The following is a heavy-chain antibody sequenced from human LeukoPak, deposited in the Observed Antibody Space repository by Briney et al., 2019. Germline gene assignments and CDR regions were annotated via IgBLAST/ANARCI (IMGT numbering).Heavy chain of an antibody. CDR2: INPNSGGT. J-gene: IGHJ4*02. CDR3: ARGEWLYGSGSSYFDY. Sequence: ASVKVSFKASGYTFTGYYMHWVRQAPGQGLEWMGWINPNSGGTNYAQKFQGRVTMTRDTSISTAYMELSRLGSDDTAVYYCARGEWLYGSGSSYFDYWGQGTLVTVSS. D-gene: IGHD3-10*01. V-gene: IGHV1-2*02. CDR1: GYTFTGYY.